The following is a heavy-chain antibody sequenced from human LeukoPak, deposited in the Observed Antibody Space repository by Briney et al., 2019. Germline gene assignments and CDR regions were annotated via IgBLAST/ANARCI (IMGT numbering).Heavy chain of an antibody. CDR3: VKESRFLGWSVDY. J-gene: IGHJ4*02. CDR1: GGSISSGDYY. Sequence: PSQTLSLTCTVSGGSISSGDYYWSWIRQPPGKGLEWIGYIYYSGNTYYNPSLKSRVTISVDTSKNQFSLKLSSVTAADTAVYNCVKESRFLGWSVDYWGQRTLVTVSS. D-gene: IGHD3-3*01. CDR2: IYYSGNT. V-gene: IGHV4-30-4*08.